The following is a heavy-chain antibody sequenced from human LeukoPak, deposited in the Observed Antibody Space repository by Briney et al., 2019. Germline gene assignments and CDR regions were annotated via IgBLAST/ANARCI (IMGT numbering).Heavy chain of an antibody. CDR3: ARHPITIFGVEHAFDI. CDR1: GGSISSYY. Sequence: SETLSLTCTVSGGSISSYYWSWIRQPPGKGREWIVYIYTSGSTNYNPSLKSRVTISVDTSKNQFSLKLSSVTAADTAVYYCARHPITIFGVEHAFDIWGQGTMVTVSS. V-gene: IGHV4-4*09. J-gene: IGHJ3*02. D-gene: IGHD3-3*01. CDR2: IYTSGST.